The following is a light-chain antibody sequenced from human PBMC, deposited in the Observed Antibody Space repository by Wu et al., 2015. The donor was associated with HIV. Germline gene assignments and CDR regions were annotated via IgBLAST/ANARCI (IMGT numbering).Light chain of an antibody. J-gene: IGKJ1*01. CDR3: LQDYNYPRT. V-gene: IGKV1-6*01. CDR2: GAS. Sequence: IQMTQSPSSLSASVGDTVTINCRASQGIRSDLGWYQRKPGRAPKLLIYGASTLDYGVPSRFNGSGSGTDFTLTINSLQPEDFATYYCLQDYNYPRTFGQGTRVEIK. CDR1: QGIRSD.